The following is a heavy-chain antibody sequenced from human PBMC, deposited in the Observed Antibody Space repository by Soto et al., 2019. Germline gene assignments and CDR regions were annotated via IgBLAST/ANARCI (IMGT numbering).Heavy chain of an antibody. D-gene: IGHD3-10*01. Sequence: EVQLVESGGGLVKPGGSLRLSCAASGFTFSSYSMNWVRQAPGKGLEWVSSISSSSSYIYYADSVKGRFTISRDNAKNSLYLQMNSLRAEDTAVYYRFWANYYGSGSYDAYYYYYMDVWGKGTTVTVSS. CDR1: GFTFSSYS. J-gene: IGHJ6*03. V-gene: IGHV3-21*01. CDR2: ISSSSSYI. CDR3: FWANYYGSGSYDAYYYYYMDV.